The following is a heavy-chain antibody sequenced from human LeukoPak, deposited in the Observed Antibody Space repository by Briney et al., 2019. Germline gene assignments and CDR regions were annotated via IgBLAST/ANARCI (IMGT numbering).Heavy chain of an antibody. D-gene: IGHD3-22*01. CDR1: GGTFSSYA. J-gene: IGHJ5*02. CDR3: AGGGSGYQNWFDP. Sequence: SVKVSCKASGGTFSSYAISWVRQAPGQGLEWMGGIIPIFGTANYAQKFQGRVTITADESTSTAYMELSSLRSEDTAVYYCAGGGSGYQNWFDPWGQGTLVTVSS. CDR2: IIPIFGTA. V-gene: IGHV1-69*13.